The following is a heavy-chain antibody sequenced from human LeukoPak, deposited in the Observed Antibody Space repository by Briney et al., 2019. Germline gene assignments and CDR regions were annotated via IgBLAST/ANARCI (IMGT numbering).Heavy chain of an antibody. Sequence: ASVKVSCKXSGYTFTGHYMHWVRQAPRQGLEWMGWINPNSGGTNYAQKFQGRVTMTRDTSISTAYMELSRLRSDDTAVYYCAREQWELYFDYWGQGTLVTVSS. CDR3: AREQWELYFDY. J-gene: IGHJ4*02. V-gene: IGHV1-2*02. D-gene: IGHD1-26*01. CDR2: INPNSGGT. CDR1: GYTFTGHY.